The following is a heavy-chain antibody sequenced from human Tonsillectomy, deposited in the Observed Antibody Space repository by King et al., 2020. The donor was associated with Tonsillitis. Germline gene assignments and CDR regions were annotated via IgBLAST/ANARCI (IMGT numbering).Heavy chain of an antibody. CDR3: AKHSCSGGTCTCDY. D-gene: IGHD2-15*01. Sequence: VQLVESGGGLVQPGGTLRLSCEASGFTFSSYAMSWVRQAPGEGLEWVSTVRGSGGSTYYADPVKGRFTVSRDNSKNTLYLLMNSLRAEDPAVYYCAKHSCSGGTCTCDYWGQGILVTVSS. J-gene: IGHJ4*02. V-gene: IGHV3-23*04. CDR2: VRGSGGST. CDR1: GFTFSSYA.